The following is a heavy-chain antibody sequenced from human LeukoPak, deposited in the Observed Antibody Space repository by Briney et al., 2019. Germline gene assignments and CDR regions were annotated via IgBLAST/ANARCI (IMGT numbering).Heavy chain of an antibody. V-gene: IGHV4-39*07. Sequence: SETPSLTCTVSGGSISSSSYYWGWIRQPPGKGLEWIGSIYYSGSTYYSPSLTSRVTVSVDTSENQFSLKLSSVTAADTAVYYCARAHSIASYYYGVDVWGQGTTVTVSS. D-gene: IGHD2/OR15-2a*01. CDR1: GGSISSSSYY. J-gene: IGHJ6*02. CDR3: ARAHSIASYYYGVDV. CDR2: IYYSGST.